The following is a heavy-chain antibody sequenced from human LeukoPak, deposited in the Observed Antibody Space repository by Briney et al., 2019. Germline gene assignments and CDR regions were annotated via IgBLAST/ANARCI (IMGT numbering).Heavy chain of an antibody. V-gene: IGHV1-69*01. CDR3: ARGRSGFPWCMDV. CDR1: GGIFSSYA. D-gene: IGHD2-21*01. Sequence: GSTVKVSCKASGGIFSSYAISWVRQAPGQGLEWIGGIIPIFGTANYAQKFQGRVTITADESTSTAYMELSSLRSEDTAVYYCARGRSGFPWCMDVWGQGTTVTVSS. J-gene: IGHJ6*02. CDR2: IIPIFGTA.